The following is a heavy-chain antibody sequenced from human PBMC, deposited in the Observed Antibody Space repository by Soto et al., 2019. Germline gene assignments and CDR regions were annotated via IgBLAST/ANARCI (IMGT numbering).Heavy chain of an antibody. Sequence: EVQLVESGGGLVQPGRSLRLSCAASGFTFDDYAMHWVRQAPGKGLEWVSGISWNSGSIGYADSVKGRFTISRDNAKNSLYLQMNSLRAEDTAVYYCPKNAYYTVTTDWYFDLWGRGTLVTVSS. D-gene: IGHD4-17*01. CDR1: GFTFDDYA. CDR2: ISWNSGSI. J-gene: IGHJ2*01. V-gene: IGHV3-9*01. CDR3: PKNAYYTVTTDWYFDL.